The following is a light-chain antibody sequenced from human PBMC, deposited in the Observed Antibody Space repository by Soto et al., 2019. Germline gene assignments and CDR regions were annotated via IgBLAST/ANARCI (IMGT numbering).Light chain of an antibody. CDR2: EVS. Sequence: QSALTQPPSASGSPGQSVTISCTGTSSDVGGYKYVSWFQQHPGKAPKLMICEVSKRPSGVPDRFSGSRSGNTASLTVSVLQAEDEADYYCCSYAGSNNYVFGTGTKLTVL. CDR1: SSDVGGYKY. CDR3: CSYAGSNNYV. V-gene: IGLV2-8*01. J-gene: IGLJ1*01.